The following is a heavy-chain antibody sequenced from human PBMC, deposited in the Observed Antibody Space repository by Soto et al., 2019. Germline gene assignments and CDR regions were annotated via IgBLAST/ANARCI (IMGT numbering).Heavy chain of an antibody. D-gene: IGHD1-7*01. CDR3: VRRVSGNYDY. V-gene: IGHV3-64*01. CDR1: GFTFSSYD. CDR2: ISSNGGTT. J-gene: IGHJ4*02. Sequence: EVQLAESGGGMVQPGGSLRLSCVASGFTFSSYDMHWVRQAPGKGLEYVSSISSNGGTTYYGNSVKGRFTISRDNSKKPPYPQIGRLGGGGIAVYYCVRRVSGNYDYWGQGTLVTVSS.